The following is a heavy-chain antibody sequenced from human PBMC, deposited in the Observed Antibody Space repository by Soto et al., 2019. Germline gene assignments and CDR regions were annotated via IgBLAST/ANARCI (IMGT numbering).Heavy chain of an antibody. J-gene: IGHJ6*02. D-gene: IGHD6-19*01. CDR1: GYTFTSYY. CDR3: ARGRNDSSGWATKPYYYYYGMDV. Sequence: ASVNVSCKSSGYTFTSYYIHWVRQAPGQGLEWMGIINPSGGSTSYAQKFQGRVTMTRDTSTSTVYMELSSLRSEDTAVYYCARGRNDSSGWATKPYYYYYGMDVWGQGTTVTVSS. V-gene: IGHV1-46*01. CDR2: INPSGGST.